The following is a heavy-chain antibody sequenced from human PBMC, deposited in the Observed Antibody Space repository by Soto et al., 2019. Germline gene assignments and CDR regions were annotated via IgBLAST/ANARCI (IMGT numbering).Heavy chain of an antibody. D-gene: IGHD7-27*01. CDR3: AKEWGRPLDY. J-gene: IGHJ4*02. CDR2: ISNSGGNT. CDR1: GFTFSSYA. Sequence: EVQLLQSGGGLVQPGGSLRLSCAASGFTFSSYAISWVRQAPGKGLEWVSAISNSGGNTYYADSVMGRFTISRDNSKNTVFLQMNSLTAEDTAIYYCAKEWGRPLDYWGQRTLVTVSS. V-gene: IGHV3-23*01.